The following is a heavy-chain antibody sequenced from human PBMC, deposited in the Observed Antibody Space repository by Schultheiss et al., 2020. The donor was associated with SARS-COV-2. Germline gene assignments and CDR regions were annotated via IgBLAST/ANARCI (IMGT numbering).Heavy chain of an antibody. V-gene: IGHV4-59*01. CDR1: GGSFSGYY. D-gene: IGHD2-2*01. CDR2: IYYSGST. CDR3: ARGVECSSTSCPSGRYYYYYGMDV. Sequence: SETLSLTCAVYGGSFSGYYWSWIRQPPGKGLEWIGYIYYSGSTNYNPSLKSRVTISVDTSKNQFSLKLSSVTAADTAVYYCARGVECSSTSCPSGRYYYYYGMDVWGQGTTVTVSS. J-gene: IGHJ6*02.